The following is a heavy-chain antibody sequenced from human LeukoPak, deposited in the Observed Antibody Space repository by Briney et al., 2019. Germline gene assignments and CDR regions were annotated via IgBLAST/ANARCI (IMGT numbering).Heavy chain of an antibody. J-gene: IGHJ4*02. CDR1: GGTFSSYA. CDR3: ARGVLRYFDWLLFVPQSPYYFDY. D-gene: IGHD3-9*01. V-gene: IGHV1-69*13. Sequence: GASVKVSCKASGGTFSSYAISWVRQAPGQGLEWMGGIIPIFGTANYAQKFQGRVTITADESTSTAYMELSSLRSEDTAVYYCARGVLRYFDWLLFVPQSPYYFDYWGQGTLVTVSS. CDR2: IIPIFGTA.